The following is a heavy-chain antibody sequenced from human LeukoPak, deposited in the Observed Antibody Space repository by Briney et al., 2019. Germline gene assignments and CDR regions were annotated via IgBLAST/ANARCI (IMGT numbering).Heavy chain of an antibody. CDR2: IYHSGRT. D-gene: IGHD3-16*02. CDR1: GGSISSSNW. Sequence: SETLSLTCAVSGGSISSSNWWSWVRQPPGKGLGWVGEIYHSGRTNYNPSLKSRVTISVDNSKNQFSLQLSTVTAADTAVYYWARDLPYVWGSYRPYYLDYWGQGTLVTVSS. J-gene: IGHJ4*02. V-gene: IGHV4-4*02. CDR3: ARDLPYVWGSYRPYYLDY.